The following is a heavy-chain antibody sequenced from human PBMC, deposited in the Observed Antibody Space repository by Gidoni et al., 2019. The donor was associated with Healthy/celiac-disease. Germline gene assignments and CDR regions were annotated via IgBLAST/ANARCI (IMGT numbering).Heavy chain of an antibody. CDR3: ATPHQGQQLGFDP. D-gene: IGHD6-13*01. J-gene: IGHJ5*02. Sequence: QVQLQESGPGLVKPSETLSPTCTVSGGSISSYYWSWIRQPPGKGLEWIGYIYYSGSTNYNPSLKSRVTISVYTSKNQFSLKLSSVTAADTAVYYCATPHQGQQLGFDPWGQGTLVTVSS. CDR1: GGSISSYY. V-gene: IGHV4-59*01. CDR2: IYYSGST.